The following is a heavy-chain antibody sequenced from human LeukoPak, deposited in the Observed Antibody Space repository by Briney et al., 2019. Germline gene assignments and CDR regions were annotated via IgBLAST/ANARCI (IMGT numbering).Heavy chain of an antibody. D-gene: IGHD2-15*01. CDR1: GDSVSSNTAA. V-gene: IGHV6-1*01. Sequence: SQTLSLTCAISGDSVSSNTAAWNWIRQSPSRGLEWLGRTYFRSRWYNDCAVTLKSRITINPDTSKIQFSLHLASVTLEDTVVYYCARESGACSGGSCYWYFDLWGRGTLVTVSS. J-gene: IGHJ2*01. CDR3: ARESGACSGGSCYWYFDL. CDR2: TYFRSRWYN.